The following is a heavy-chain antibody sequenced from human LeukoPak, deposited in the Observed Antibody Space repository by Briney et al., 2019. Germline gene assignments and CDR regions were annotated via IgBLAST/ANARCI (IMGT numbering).Heavy chain of an antibody. D-gene: IGHD2-21*02. CDR1: GFTVSSNC. Sequence: GGSLRLSCAASGFTVSSNCVTWVRQAPGKGLEGVSVICGDGRLFYADSGQGRFSVSRDNSENTVYLQVTSLRADDTAVYFCARERGDKDMSGGSAFDVWGQGTMVTVSS. V-gene: IGHV3-53*01. CDR2: ICGDGRL. J-gene: IGHJ3*01. CDR3: ARERGDKDMSGGSAFDV.